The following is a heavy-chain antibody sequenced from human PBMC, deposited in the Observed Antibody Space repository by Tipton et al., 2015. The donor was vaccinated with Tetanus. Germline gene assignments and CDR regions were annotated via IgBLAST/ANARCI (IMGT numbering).Heavy chain of an antibody. J-gene: IGHJ4*02. Sequence: SLRLSCAASGFIFSSYGIHWVRQAPGKGLEWVAVSWYDGTDQYYADSVKGRFTLSRDNSKNTLYLQMNSLRAEDTALYYCAREGDWRGGFCFSGHFDHWAQGPQLSLSS. CDR1: GFIFSSYG. CDR2: SWYDGTDQ. CDR3: AREGDWRGGFCFSGHFDH. D-gene: IGHD3-16*01. V-gene: IGHV3-33*01.